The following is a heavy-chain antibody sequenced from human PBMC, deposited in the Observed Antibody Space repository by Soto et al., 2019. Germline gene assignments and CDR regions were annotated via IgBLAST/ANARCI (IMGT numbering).Heavy chain of an antibody. CDR1: GFTFSSYA. CDR3: AKGPGLDGY. Sequence: PGGSLRLSCAASGFTFSSYATHWVRQAPGKGLEWVAVISYDGSNKYYADSVKGRFTISRDNSKNTLYLQMNSLRAEDTAVYYCAKGPGLDGYWGQGTLVTVSS. V-gene: IGHV3-30*04. CDR2: ISYDGSNK. D-gene: IGHD2-2*03. J-gene: IGHJ4*02.